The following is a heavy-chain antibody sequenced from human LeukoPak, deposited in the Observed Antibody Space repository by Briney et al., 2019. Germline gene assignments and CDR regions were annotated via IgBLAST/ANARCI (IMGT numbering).Heavy chain of an antibody. CDR2: IYTSGST. D-gene: IGHD3-3*01. V-gene: IGHV4-61*02. CDR3: ARELNSDFWSGYPYNWFDP. Sequence: SETLSLTCTVSGGSISSGSYYWSWIRQPAGKGLEWIGRIYTSGSTNYNPSLKSRVTISVDTSKNQFSLKLSSVTAADTAVYYCARELNSDFWSGYPYNWFDPWGQGTLVTVSS. J-gene: IGHJ5*02. CDR1: GGSISSGSYY.